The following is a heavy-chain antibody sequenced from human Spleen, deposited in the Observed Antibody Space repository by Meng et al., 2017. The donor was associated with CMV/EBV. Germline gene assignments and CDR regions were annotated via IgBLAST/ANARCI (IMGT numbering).Heavy chain of an antibody. J-gene: IGHJ6*02. Sequence: GESLKISCAASGFTFSHYAMHWVRQAPGKGLEWVAVISLDGSNEYYADSVKGRFTISRDNLKNTLYLQMNSLRLDDTAVYYCARELLRFLEWFSYYGMDVWGQGTTVTVSS. D-gene: IGHD3-3*01. V-gene: IGHV3-30*04. CDR1: GFTFSHYA. CDR3: ARELLRFLEWFSYYGMDV. CDR2: ISLDGSNE.